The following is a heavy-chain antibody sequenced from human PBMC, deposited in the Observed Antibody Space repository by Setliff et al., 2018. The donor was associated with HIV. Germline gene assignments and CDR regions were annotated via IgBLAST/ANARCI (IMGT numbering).Heavy chain of an antibody. V-gene: IGHV4-59*02. J-gene: IGHJ4*02. D-gene: IGHD1-7*01. CDR2: IYYSGST. CDR1: GASVSDNF. Sequence: PSETLSLTCTVSGASVSDNFWNWIRQSPGKGLEWIGYIYYSGSTNYNHSLDSRVAISIDTSKNQFYLRLSSVTAADTAVYYCARGHNWNYYGWDYFDYWGQGSLVTVSS. CDR3: ARGHNWNYYGWDYFDY.